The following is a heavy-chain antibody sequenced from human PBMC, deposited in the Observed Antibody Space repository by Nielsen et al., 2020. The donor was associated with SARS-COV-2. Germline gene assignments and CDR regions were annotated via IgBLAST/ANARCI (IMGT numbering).Heavy chain of an antibody. Sequence: ASVKVSCKASGYTFTSYYMHWVRQAPGQGLEWMGIINPSGGSTSYAQKFRGRVTMTRDTSTSTVYMELSSLRSEDTAVYYCARPGAEGAFDIWGQGTMVTVSS. CDR2: INPSGGST. D-gene: IGHD1-26*01. J-gene: IGHJ3*02. V-gene: IGHV1-46*01. CDR1: GYTFTSYY. CDR3: ARPGAEGAFDI.